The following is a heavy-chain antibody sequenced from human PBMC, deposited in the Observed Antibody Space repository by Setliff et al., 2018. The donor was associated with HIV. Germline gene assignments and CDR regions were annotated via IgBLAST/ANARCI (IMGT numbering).Heavy chain of an antibody. J-gene: IGHJ3*01. D-gene: IGHD2-15*01. CDR3: ARDFHVLGYCSADSCPYDASDV. CDR2: MNPNIGKT. CDR1: GYTFISYD. Sequence: ASVKVSCKASGYTFISYDINWVRQATGQGLEWMGWMNPNIGKTAYAQKFQGRVTITSDKSTTTTYMELSSLRSDDTAIYYCARDFHVLGYCSADSCPYDASDVWGQGTMVTVSS. V-gene: IGHV1-8*03.